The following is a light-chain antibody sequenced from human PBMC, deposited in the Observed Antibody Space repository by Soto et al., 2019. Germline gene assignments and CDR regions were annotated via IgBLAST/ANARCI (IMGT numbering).Light chain of an antibody. CDR2: DVT. CDR3: SSFTSISTYV. CDR1: GDDIGGYNF. Sequence: QSALTQPASVSGSHGQSITISCSGTGDDIGGYNFVSWYQHHPGKAPKLIIYDVTHRPSGVSERFSGSKSGFTASLTISGLQAEDESHYYCSSFTSISTYVFGTGTKVTVL. J-gene: IGLJ1*01. V-gene: IGLV2-14*01.